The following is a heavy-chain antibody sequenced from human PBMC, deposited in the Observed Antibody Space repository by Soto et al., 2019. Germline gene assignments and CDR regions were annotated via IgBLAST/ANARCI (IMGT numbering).Heavy chain of an antibody. CDR1: PYTLGNYG. V-gene: IGHV1-18*01. D-gene: IGHD4-17*01. CDR3: AIASVGDYHFDYGLDV. Sequence: QVRVVQSGTEVKKPGASVRLSCKASPYTLGNYGIIWVRQAPGQGLEWVGWLSADSSTTSNAQMVQGRVTLTTDTSRTTAYMELRSLRSDDSAIYYCAIASVGDYHFDYGLDVWGQGTTVVVSS. J-gene: IGHJ6*02. CDR2: LSADSSTT.